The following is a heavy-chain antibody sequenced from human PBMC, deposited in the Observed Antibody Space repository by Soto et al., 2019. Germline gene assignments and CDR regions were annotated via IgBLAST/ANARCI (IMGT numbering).Heavy chain of an antibody. CDR3: ARGGGSGSSFVGYYYYTLDV. J-gene: IGHJ6*02. CDR1: GFTFSTYG. Sequence: VQLVESGGGVVQPGRSLRLSCTASGFTFSTYGMHWVRQAPGKGLEWVTVIWYDGSNKYYADSVKGRFTISRDNSKNTLYLQMNSLRADDTAVYYCARGGGSGSSFVGYYYYTLDVWGQGTTVTVSS. V-gene: IGHV3-33*01. D-gene: IGHD1-26*01. CDR2: IWYDGSNK.